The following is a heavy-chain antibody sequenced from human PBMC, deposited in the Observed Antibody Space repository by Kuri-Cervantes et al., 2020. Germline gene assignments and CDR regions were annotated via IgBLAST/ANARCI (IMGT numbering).Heavy chain of an antibody. Sequence: GGSLRLSCAVSGFTVSSSYMSWVRQAPGKGLEWVSVIYSGGSTYYADSVKGRFTISRDNSKNMLYLQMNSLRAEDTAVYYCARTDWYFDLWGRGTLVTVSS. V-gene: IGHV3-53*01. CDR3: ARTDWYFDL. J-gene: IGHJ2*01. CDR2: IYSGGST. CDR1: GFTVSSSY.